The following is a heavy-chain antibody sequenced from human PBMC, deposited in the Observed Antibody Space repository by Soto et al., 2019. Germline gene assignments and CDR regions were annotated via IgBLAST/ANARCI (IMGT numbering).Heavy chain of an antibody. D-gene: IGHD2-15*01. V-gene: IGHV1-18*01. CDR2: ISAYNGNT. J-gene: IGHJ4*02. CDR1: GYTFTSYG. CDR3: ARSGCSGGSCYSYYFAY. Sequence: QVQLVQSGAEVKKPGASVKVSCKASGYTFTSYGISWVRQAPGQGLEWMGWISAYNGNTNYAQKLQGRVTMTTGTSTSTADMELRSLRSDDTAVYYCARSGCSGGSCYSYYFAYWGQGTLVTVSS.